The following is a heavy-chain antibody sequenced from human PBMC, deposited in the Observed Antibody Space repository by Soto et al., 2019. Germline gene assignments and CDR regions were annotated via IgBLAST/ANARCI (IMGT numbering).Heavy chain of an antibody. J-gene: IGHJ4*02. CDR2: ISAYSGNT. Sequence: GSSVKVSCKAYGYTFSSYGLSWVRQAPGQGLEWMGWISAYSGNTVYTQRFKGRLTMATDTSTGTAYMELRSLRSDDTAVYYCARDLGGFPDYWGQGTLVTVSS. V-gene: IGHV1-18*01. CDR3: ARDLGGFPDY. D-gene: IGHD5-12*01. CDR1: GYTFSSYG.